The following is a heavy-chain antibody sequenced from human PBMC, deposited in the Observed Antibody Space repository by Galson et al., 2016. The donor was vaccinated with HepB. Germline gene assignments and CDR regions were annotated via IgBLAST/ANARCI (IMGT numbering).Heavy chain of an antibody. CDR1: GFTFGDHA. J-gene: IGHJ4*02. CDR3: SSRVTVFGGGTSRGTATFFDY. Sequence: SLRLSCATSGFTFGDHAMSWFRQAPGKGLEWVAFIRSKAYGGAREYAASVKGRFIISRDDSKSIAYLQMNSLKSEDTAVYFCSSRVTVFGGGTSRGTATFFDYWGQGTLVTVSS. D-gene: IGHD3-3*01. CDR2: IRSKAYGGAR. V-gene: IGHV3-49*03.